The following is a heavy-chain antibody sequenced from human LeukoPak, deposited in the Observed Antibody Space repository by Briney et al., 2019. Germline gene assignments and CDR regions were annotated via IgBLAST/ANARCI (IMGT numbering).Heavy chain of an antibody. CDR3: ARGGIPTTDYFDY. CDR1: GGSISSGSYY. V-gene: IGHV4-61*02. CDR2: IYTSGST. J-gene: IGHJ4*02. Sequence: SQTLSLTCTVSGGSISSGSYYWSWIRQPAGKGLEWIGRIYTSGSTHYNPSLKSRVTISVDTSKNQFSLKLSSVTAADTAVYYCARGGIPTTDYFDYWGQGTLVTVSS. D-gene: IGHD2/OR15-2a*01.